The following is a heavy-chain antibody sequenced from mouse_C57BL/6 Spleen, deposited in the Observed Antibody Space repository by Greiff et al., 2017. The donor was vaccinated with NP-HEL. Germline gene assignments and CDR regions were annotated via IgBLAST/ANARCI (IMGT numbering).Heavy chain of an antibody. D-gene: IGHD2-1*01. Sequence: QVQLQQPGTELVKPGASVKLSCKASGYTFTSYWMHWVKQRPGQGLEWIGNINPSNGGTNYNEKFKSKATLTVDKSSSTAYMQLSSLTSEDSAVYYCASPRSTMVAYWYFDVWGTGTTVTVSS. J-gene: IGHJ1*03. CDR2: INPSNGGT. V-gene: IGHV1-53*01. CDR1: GYTFTSYW. CDR3: ASPRSTMVAYWYFDV.